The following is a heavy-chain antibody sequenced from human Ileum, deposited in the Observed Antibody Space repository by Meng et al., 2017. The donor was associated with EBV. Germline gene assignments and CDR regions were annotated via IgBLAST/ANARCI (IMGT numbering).Heavy chain of an antibody. Sequence: VQHWVCLTRSWACSVVTFSSSDRDWDRQARGKGLEWVALISYDASNKFYADSLKGRFTISRANSDNTVSLHINSLRVEDTAVYYCATNTPHHYWGQGTLVTVSS. CDR2: ISYDASNK. CDR3: ATNTPHHY. V-gene: IGHV3-33*03. J-gene: IGHJ4*02. D-gene: IGHD2-2*02. CDR1: VVTFSSSD.